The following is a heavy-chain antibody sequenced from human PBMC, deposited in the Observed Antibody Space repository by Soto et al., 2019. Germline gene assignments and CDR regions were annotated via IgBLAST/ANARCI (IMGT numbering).Heavy chain of an antibody. CDR3: ARDSITIFGVVTPSYYYGMDV. V-gene: IGHV1-46*01. CDR2: INPSGGST. Sequence: GASVKVSCKASGYTFTSYYMHWVRQAPGQGLEWMGIINPSGGSTSYAQKFQGRVTMTRDTSTSTVYMELSSLRSEDTAVYYCARDSITIFGVVTPSYYYGMDVWGQGTTVTVSS. J-gene: IGHJ6*02. CDR1: GYTFTSYY. D-gene: IGHD3-3*01.